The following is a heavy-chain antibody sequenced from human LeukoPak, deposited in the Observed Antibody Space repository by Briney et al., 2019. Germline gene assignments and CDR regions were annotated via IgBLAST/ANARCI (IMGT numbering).Heavy chain of an antibody. CDR1: GYTLTELS. V-gene: IGHV1-24*01. D-gene: IGHD2-2*01. CDR2: FDPEDGET. Sequence: ASVKVSCKVSGYTLTELSMHWVRQALGKGLEWMGGFDPEDGETIYAQKFQGRVTMTEDTSTDTAYMELSSLRSEDTAVYYCATQRYCSSTSCLRDFQHWGQGTLVTVSS. CDR3: ATQRYCSSTSCLRDFQH. J-gene: IGHJ1*01.